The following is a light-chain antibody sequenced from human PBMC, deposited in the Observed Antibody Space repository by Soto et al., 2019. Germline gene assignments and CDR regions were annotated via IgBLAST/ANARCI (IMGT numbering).Light chain of an antibody. V-gene: IGKV3-11*01. CDR2: DVS. CDR1: QSLDSS. CDR3: QQRNNWSWT. J-gene: IGKJ1*01. Sequence: ESVLAQSPATLSLSPGERATLSCRASQSLDSSLAWFQQKPGQAPRLLIYDVSYRASGIPARFSGSGSGTDFTLTISSLEPEDFAVYDCQQRNNWSWTFGQGTKVEIK.